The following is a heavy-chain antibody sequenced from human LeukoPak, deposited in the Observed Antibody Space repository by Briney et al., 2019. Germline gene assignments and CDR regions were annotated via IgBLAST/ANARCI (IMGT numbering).Heavy chain of an antibody. V-gene: IGHV3-13*01. Sequence: GGSLRLSCAASGFTFSIYDMHWVRQATGKGLEWVSSIGTAGDTYYLGSVKGRFTISREIAKNSLSLRMNSLSAADTAVYYCARGGKGLGFDPWGQGTLVTVSS. D-gene: IGHD6-25*01. J-gene: IGHJ5*02. CDR3: ARGGKGLGFDP. CDR2: IGTAGDT. CDR1: GFTFSIYD.